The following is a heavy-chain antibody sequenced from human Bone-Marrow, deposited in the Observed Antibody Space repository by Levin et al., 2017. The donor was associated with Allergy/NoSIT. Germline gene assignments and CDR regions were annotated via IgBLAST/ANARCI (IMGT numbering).Heavy chain of an antibody. CDR3: AKESLRYYYDSSGYGFDD. D-gene: IGHD3-22*01. CDR1: GFTFSHYG. CDR2: ISSDGSYT. Sequence: QAGGSLRLSCSASGFTFSHYGMHWVRQAPGKGLEWVAVISSDGSYTYFADSVKGRFTISRDNSKNTLYLQMNSLRVDDTSVYYCAKESLRYYYDSSGYGFDDWGQGTLVSVSS. V-gene: IGHV3-30*18. J-gene: IGHJ4*02.